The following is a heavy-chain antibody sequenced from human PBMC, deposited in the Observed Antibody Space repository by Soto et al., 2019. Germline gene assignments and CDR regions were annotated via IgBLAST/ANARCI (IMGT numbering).Heavy chain of an antibody. V-gene: IGHV3-7*01. Sequence: GGSLRLSCEASGFTFSTYWMTWVRQAPGKGLEWVANIKQEGSEKYYVDSVKGRFTISRDNAKDSLYLQMNSLRAEDSAVYYCARVSAWGSGSSCFDCFPFDHWGQGTLVTVSS. CDR3: ARVSAWGSGSSCFDCFPFDH. D-gene: IGHD1-26*01. CDR1: GFTFSTYW. CDR2: IKQEGSEK. J-gene: IGHJ4*02.